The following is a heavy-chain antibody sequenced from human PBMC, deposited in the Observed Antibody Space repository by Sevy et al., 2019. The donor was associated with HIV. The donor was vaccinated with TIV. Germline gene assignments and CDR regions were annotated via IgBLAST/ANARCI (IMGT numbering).Heavy chain of an antibody. CDR1: GFTFSSYG. V-gene: IGHV3-33*08. D-gene: IGHD2-21*01. Sequence: GGSLRLSCAASGFTFSSYGMNWVRQAPGKGLEWVAVISYDETKKYYADSVKCRFTIARYNSKNTLYLEMNSLRAEDTAVYYCAKIDRDYYYYYGMDVWGQGTTVTVSS. CDR2: ISYDETKK. J-gene: IGHJ6*02. CDR3: AKIDRDYYYYYGMDV.